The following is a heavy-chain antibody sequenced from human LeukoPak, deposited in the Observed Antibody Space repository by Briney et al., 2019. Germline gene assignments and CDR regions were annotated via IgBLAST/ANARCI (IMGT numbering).Heavy chain of an antibody. Sequence: SETLSLTCTVSGGSISSSSYYWGWIRQPPGKGLEWIGSIYYSGSTYYNPSLKSRVTISVDTSKNQFSLKLSSVTAADTAVYYCARLKFGMRGFDYWGQGTLVTVSS. D-gene: IGHD3-10*01. CDR1: GGSISSSSYY. CDR2: IYYSGST. V-gene: IGHV4-39*01. CDR3: ARLKFGMRGFDY. J-gene: IGHJ4*02.